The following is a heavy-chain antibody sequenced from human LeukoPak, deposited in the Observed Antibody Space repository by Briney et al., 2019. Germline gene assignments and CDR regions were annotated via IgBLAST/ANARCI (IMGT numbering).Heavy chain of an antibody. CDR3: ARDGIFGVVINPNAFDI. CDR2: ISSSGSYI. J-gene: IGHJ3*02. D-gene: IGHD3-3*02. Sequence: GGSLRLSCAASGFTFSSYSMNWVRQAPGKGLEWVSSISSSGSYINYADSVKGRFTISRDNAKNSLYLQMNSLRAEDTAVYYCARDGIFGVVINPNAFDIWGQGTMVTVSS. V-gene: IGHV3-21*01. CDR1: GFTFSSYS.